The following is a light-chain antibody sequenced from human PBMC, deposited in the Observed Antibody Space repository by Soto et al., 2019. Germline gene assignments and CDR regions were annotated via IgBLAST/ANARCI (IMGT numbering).Light chain of an antibody. V-gene: IGLV3-1*01. J-gene: IGLJ1*01. Sequence: SYELTQPPSVSVSPGQTASITCSGDKLGDKYACWYQQKPCQSPVLVIYQDNKRPSGIPERFSGSNSGNTATLTISGTQAMDEADYYCQAWHSSSYVFGTGTKLTVL. CDR2: QDN. CDR1: KLGDKY. CDR3: QAWHSSSYV.